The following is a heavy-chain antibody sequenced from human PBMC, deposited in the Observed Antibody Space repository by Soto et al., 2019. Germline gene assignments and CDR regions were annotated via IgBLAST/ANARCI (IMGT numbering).Heavy chain of an antibody. CDR2: ISYDGSNK. D-gene: IGHD6-19*01. V-gene: IGHV3-30*18. CDR3: AKDRFRIAVAGTTNWFDP. J-gene: IGHJ5*02. CDR1: GFTSSSYG. Sequence: GGSLRLSCAASGFTSSSYGMHWVRQAPGKGLEWVAVISYDGSNKYYADSVKGRFTISRDNSKNTLYLQMNSLRAEDTAVYYCAKDRFRIAVAGTTNWFDPWGQGTLVTVSS.